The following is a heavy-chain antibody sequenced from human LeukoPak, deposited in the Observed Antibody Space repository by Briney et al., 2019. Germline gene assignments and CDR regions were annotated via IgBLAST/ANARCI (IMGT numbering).Heavy chain of an antibody. CDR2: INPDGRDT. J-gene: IGHJ1*01. V-gene: IGHV3-7*01. CDR1: GFTFNRCW. Sequence: GGSLRLSCVVSGFTFNRCWMNWVRQAPGKGLERVAHINPDGRDTYYVDSVKGRFTISRDNAQNSMYLQMNSLRVEDTAVYYCTSWGDTTAEYFQRWGQGTLVTVSS. CDR3: TSWGDTTAEYFQR. D-gene: IGHD2-21*02.